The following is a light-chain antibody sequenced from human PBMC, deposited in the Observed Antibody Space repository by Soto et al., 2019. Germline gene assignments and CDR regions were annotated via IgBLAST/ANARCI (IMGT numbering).Light chain of an antibody. J-gene: IGKJ1*01. CDR2: GAS. Sequence: EIALTQSPGTLSLSPGERATLSCRASQSVSSSYLAWYQQKPGQAPRLLIYGASSRATGIPDRFSGSGSGTDFPLTISRLEPEDFAVYYCQQYGSSQSFGQGTKVEIK. CDR3: QQYGSSQS. CDR1: QSVSSSY. V-gene: IGKV3-20*01.